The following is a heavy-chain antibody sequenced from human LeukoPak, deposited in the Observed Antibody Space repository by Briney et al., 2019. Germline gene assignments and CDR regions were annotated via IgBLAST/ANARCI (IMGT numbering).Heavy chain of an antibody. D-gene: IGHD2-2*03. CDR3: ARGPVYGSNWFDP. CDR1: GGSISSSDYY. CDR2: IYYGGST. J-gene: IGHJ5*02. V-gene: IGHV4-39*01. Sequence: SETLSLTCTVSGGSISSSDYYWGWIRQPPGKGLEWIGSIYYGGSTYYNPSLKSRVTISVDTSKNQFSLRLYSVTAADTAVYYCARGPVYGSNWFDPWGQGTLVTVSS.